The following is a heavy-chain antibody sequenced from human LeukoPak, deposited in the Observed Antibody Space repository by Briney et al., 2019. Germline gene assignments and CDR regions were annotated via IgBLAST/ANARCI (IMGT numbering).Heavy chain of an antibody. Sequence: PSETLSLTCTVSGGSISSYYWSWIRQPPGKGLEWIGYIYYSGSTNYNPSLKSRVTISVDTSKNQFSLKLSSVTAADTAVYYCARGGIVGATRRGPFDYWGQGTLVTVSS. CDR2: IYYSGST. CDR1: GGSISSYY. V-gene: IGHV4-59*01. CDR3: ARGGIVGATRRGPFDY. J-gene: IGHJ4*02. D-gene: IGHD1-26*01.